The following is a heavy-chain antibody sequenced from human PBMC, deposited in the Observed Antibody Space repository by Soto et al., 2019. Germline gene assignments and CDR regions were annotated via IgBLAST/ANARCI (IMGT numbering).Heavy chain of an antibody. CDR3: ARLTSQGPRFDS. CDR1: GASVSSSDW. V-gene: IGHV4-4*02. CDR2: IYQSGKT. Sequence: SETLSLTCAVSGASVSSSDWWAWVRQPPGKGLQWVGEIYQSGKTNYNPSLESRVTMSIDRSMNEFSLKVTSLTAADTAVYYCARLTSQGPRFDSWGQGSLVTVSS. J-gene: IGHJ4*02.